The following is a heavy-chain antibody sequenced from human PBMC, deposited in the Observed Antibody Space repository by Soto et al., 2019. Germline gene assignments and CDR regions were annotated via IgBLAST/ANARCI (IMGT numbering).Heavy chain of an antibody. V-gene: IGHV3-74*01. J-gene: IGHJ3*01. CDR3: ARPQYLPDDVFDV. Sequence: LRLSCAASGFTFTNYWMQWVRQAPGRGLVWVSRINSDGSSTSHADSVKGRFTISRDNAKNTLSLQMSSLRSEDTAVYYCARPQYLPDDVFDVWGRGTVVTVSS. D-gene: IGHD2-2*01. CDR2: INSDGSST. CDR1: GFTFTNYW.